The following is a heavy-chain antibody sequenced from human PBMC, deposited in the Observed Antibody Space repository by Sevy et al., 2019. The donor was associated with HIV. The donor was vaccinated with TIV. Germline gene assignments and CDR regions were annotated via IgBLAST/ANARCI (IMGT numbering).Heavy chain of an antibody. CDR1: GFTFSNYY. CDR3: ARGYCSGGSCPRDYYYYGMDA. V-gene: IGHV3-11*01. Sequence: GGSLRLSCAASGFTFSNYYMNWIRQAPGKGLEWVSYISGTGNTKYYTDSVKGRFTISRDNAKNSLFLQMDSLRVEDTAVYYCARGYCSGGSCPRDYYYYGMDAWGQGTTVTVSS. J-gene: IGHJ6*02. CDR2: ISGTGNTK. D-gene: IGHD2-15*01.